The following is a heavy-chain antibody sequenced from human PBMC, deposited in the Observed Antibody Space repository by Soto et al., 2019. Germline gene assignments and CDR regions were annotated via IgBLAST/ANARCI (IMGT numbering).Heavy chain of an antibody. CDR1: GFTFSSYA. Sequence: LGGSLRLSCDASGFTFSSYAMNCFRHAPVNGLEWISVISGSGGATYFADSVKGRFVISRDNSKNTLYLQMNSLRAEDTAIYYCAKATLRVVHPLVFDYWGQGSLVTVSS. J-gene: IGHJ4*02. D-gene: IGHD3-3*01. CDR2: ISGSGGAT. V-gene: IGHV3-23*01. CDR3: AKATLRVVHPLVFDY.